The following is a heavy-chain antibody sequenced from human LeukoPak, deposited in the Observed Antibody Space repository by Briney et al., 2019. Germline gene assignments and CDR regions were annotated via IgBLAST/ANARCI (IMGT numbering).Heavy chain of an antibody. J-gene: IGHJ4*02. CDR3: ATDQYHLPDY. CDR1: GFTFSTYA. Sequence: GGSLRLSCAASGFTFSTYAMSWVRQAPGKGLEWVAIIWYDGGNKYYADSVKGRFTISKDNSKNTLYLQMNSLRAEDTAVYYCATDQYHLPDYWGQGTLVTVSS. V-gene: IGHV3-33*08. D-gene: IGHD2-2*01. CDR2: IWYDGGNK.